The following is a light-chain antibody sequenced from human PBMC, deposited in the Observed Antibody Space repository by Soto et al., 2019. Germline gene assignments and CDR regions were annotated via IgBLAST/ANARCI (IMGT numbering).Light chain of an antibody. CDR3: QQSYSSPWT. V-gene: IGKV1-39*01. CDR1: QNIDTY. Sequence: DIQMTQSPSSLSAPVGDRVTISCRASQNIDTYLNWYQQKPGKAPNLLIYAASSLQSGVPLRFSGSGSGTDFTLTISSLQPEDFATYYCQQSYSSPWTFGQGTKVEIK. CDR2: AAS. J-gene: IGKJ1*01.